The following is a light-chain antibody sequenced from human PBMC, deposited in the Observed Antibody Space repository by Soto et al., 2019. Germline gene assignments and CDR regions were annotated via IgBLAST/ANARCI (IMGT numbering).Light chain of an antibody. CDR3: QSYDSSLSGYV. V-gene: IGLV2-8*01. CDR2: EVT. Sequence: QSVLTQPPSASGSPGQSLTISCTGTSSDVGFYNFVSWYQQRPGKAPKLVIYEVTKRPSGVPDRFSGSKSGSTASLTVSGLQADDEADYYCQSYDSSLSGYVFGTGTKVTVL. CDR1: SSDVGFYNF. J-gene: IGLJ1*01.